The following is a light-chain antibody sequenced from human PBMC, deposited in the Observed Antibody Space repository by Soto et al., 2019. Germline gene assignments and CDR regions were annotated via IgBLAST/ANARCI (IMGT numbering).Light chain of an antibody. J-gene: IGLJ2*01. V-gene: IGLV2-14*01. CDR1: SSDVGGYNY. Sequence: QSALTQPASVSGSPGQSITISCTGTSSDVGGYNYVSWYQQHPGKAPKLMIYDVNTRPSGVSNRFSGSKSGNTASLTISGLQAEDEADYYCSSYTSSISFGGGTQVTVL. CDR2: DVN. CDR3: SSYTSSIS.